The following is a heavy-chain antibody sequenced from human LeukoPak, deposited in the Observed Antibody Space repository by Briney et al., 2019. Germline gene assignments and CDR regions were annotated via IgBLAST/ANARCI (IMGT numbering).Heavy chain of an antibody. V-gene: IGHV3-7*01. Sequence: GGSLRLSCAASGFTFNRYWMSWVRQAPGKGLEWVANIKQDGSEKYYVDSVKGRFTISRDNAKNSLYLQMNSLRAEDTAVYYCARAANRVSGSWEFDYWGQGTLVTVSS. CDR1: GFTFNRYW. D-gene: IGHD3-10*01. J-gene: IGHJ4*02. CDR2: IKQDGSEK. CDR3: ARAANRVSGSWEFDY.